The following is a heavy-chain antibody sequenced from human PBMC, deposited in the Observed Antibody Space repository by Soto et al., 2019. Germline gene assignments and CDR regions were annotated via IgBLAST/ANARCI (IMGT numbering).Heavy chain of an antibody. J-gene: IGHJ6*02. Sequence: PSETLSLTCTVSGGSISSYYWSWIRQPPGKGLEWIGYIYYSGSTNYNPSLKSRVTIPVDTSKNQFSLKLSSVTAADTAVYYCAGTYYDILTGYRPPYYYGMDVWGQGTTVTVSS. D-gene: IGHD3-9*01. CDR1: GGSISSYY. CDR2: IYYSGST. V-gene: IGHV4-59*08. CDR3: AGTYYDILTGYRPPYYYGMDV.